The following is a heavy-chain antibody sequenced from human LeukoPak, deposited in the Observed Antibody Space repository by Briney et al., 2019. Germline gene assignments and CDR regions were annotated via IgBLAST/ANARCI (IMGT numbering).Heavy chain of an antibody. V-gene: IGHV4-38-2*02. J-gene: IGHJ4*02. Sequence: SETLSLTCTVSGYSISSGYYWGWIRQPPGKGLEWIGSIYHSGSTYYNPSLKSRVTISVDTSKNQFSLKLSSVTAADTAVYYCAREYYYDSSGYPSYFDYWGQGTLVTVSS. D-gene: IGHD3-22*01. CDR1: GYSISSGYY. CDR3: AREYYYDSSGYPSYFDY. CDR2: IYHSGST.